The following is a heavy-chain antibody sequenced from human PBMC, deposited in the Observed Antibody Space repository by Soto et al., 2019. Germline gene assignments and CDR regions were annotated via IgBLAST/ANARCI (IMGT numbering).Heavy chain of an antibody. CDR1: GGSISSGGYY. J-gene: IGHJ4*02. V-gene: IGHV4-31*03. CDR2: IYYSGST. D-gene: IGHD5-12*01. Sequence: SETLSLTCTVSGGSISSGGYYWSWIRQHPGKGLEWIGYIYYSGSTYYNPSLKSRVTISVDTSKNQFSLKLSSVTAADTAVYYCARAGEMATIIDYWGQATLVTVS. CDR3: ARAGEMATIIDY.